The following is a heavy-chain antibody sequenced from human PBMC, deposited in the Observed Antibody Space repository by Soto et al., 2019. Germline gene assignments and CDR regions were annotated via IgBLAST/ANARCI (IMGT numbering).Heavy chain of an antibody. V-gene: IGHV3-30*04. CDR3: ARGCSGDCSRNGKYYYSLDV. CDR2: ISDVGGNE. D-gene: IGHD2-21*02. Sequence: QVQLVESGGGVVQPGMSLRLSCVGSGFSFSGFAMHWIRQAPGKGLEWVAVISDVGGNEYYGDSVRGRFTVSRDNSKDTVYLQMKSLRRDDTAMYYSARGCSGDCSRNGKYYYSLDVWGQGTTVTVSS. J-gene: IGHJ6*02. CDR1: GFSFSGFA.